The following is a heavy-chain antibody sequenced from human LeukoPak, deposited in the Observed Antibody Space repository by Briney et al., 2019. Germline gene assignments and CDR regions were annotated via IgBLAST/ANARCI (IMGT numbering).Heavy chain of an antibody. CDR2: ISGSGGST. CDR3: ASGTYNAFDY. J-gene: IGHJ4*02. D-gene: IGHD5-24*01. Sequence: GGSLRLSCAASGFTFSSYAMSWVRQAPGKGLEWVSAISGSGGSTYYADSVKGRFTISRDNSKNTLYLQVNSLRAEDTAVYYCASGTYNAFDYWGQGTLVTVSS. V-gene: IGHV3-23*01. CDR1: GFTFSSYA.